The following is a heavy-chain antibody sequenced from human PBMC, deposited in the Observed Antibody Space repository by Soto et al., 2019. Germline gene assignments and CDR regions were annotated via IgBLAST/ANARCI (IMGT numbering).Heavy chain of an antibody. CDR3: ARGGYIAVAGYYYYYGMDV. CDR1: GGTFSSYA. D-gene: IGHD6-19*01. V-gene: IGHV1-69*12. CDR2: IIPIFGTA. J-gene: IGHJ6*02. Sequence: QVQLVQSGAEVKKPGSSVKVSCKASGGTFSSYAISWVRQAPGQGLEWMGGIIPIFGTANYAQKFQGRVTITADESTSTAYMELSSLRSEDTAVYYCARGGYIAVAGYYYYYGMDVWGQGTTVTVSS.